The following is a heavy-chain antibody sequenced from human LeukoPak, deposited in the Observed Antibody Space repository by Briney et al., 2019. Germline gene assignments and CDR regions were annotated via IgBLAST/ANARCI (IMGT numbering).Heavy chain of an antibody. Sequence: KPSETLSLTCTVSGSSISSYYWSWIRQPPGKGLEWIGYIYYSGSTYYNPSLKSRVTISVDTSKNQFSLKLSSVTAADTAVCYCAQSELTAAGIWDFDYWGQGTLVTVSS. CDR3: AQSELTAAGIWDFDY. CDR2: IYYSGST. J-gene: IGHJ4*02. V-gene: IGHV4-59*06. D-gene: IGHD6-13*01. CDR1: GSSISSYY.